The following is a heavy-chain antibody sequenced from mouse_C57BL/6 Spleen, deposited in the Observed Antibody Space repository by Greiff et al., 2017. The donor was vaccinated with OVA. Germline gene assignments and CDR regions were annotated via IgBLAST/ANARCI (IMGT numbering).Heavy chain of an antibody. CDR2: IDPEDGDT. D-gene: IGHD2-4*01. CDR1: GFNIKDYY. J-gene: IGHJ4*01. CDR3: TPLCYEYDGDAMDY. V-gene: IGHV14-1*01. Sequence: EVQLQQSGAELVRPGASVKLSCTASGFNIKDYYMHWVKQRPEQGLEWIGRIDPEDGDTEYAPKFQGKATMTADTSSNTAYLQLSSLTSEDTAVYYCTPLCYEYDGDAMDYWGQGTSVTVSS.